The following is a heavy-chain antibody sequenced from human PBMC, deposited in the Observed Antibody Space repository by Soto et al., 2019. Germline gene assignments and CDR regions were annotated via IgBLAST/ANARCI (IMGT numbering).Heavy chain of an antibody. CDR2: INAGSGSS. CDR3: ARERAVSANFFDY. CDR1: GYTXTRYA. Sequence: SXKVSFKASGYTXTRYAIDLVRQAPGQGLEWMGWINAGSGSSRYSQNFQGRVTITRDTSARTAYMELHSLVFEDTGVYFCARERAVSANFFDYWGQGTLGTVS. V-gene: IGHV1-3*01. D-gene: IGHD2-21*02. J-gene: IGHJ4*02.